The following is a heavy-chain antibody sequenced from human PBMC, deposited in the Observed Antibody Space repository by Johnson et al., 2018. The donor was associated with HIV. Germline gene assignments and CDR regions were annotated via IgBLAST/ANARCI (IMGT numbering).Heavy chain of an antibody. V-gene: IGHV3-11*04. D-gene: IGHD2-8*01. J-gene: IGHJ3*02. CDR1: GFTFSDYY. Sequence: VQLVESGGGLVKPGGSLRLSCAASGFTFSDYYMSWIRQAPGKGLEWVSYISSSGTIVYYADSVKGRFTLSRDNAKNSLSLQINSLRADDTAVYYCVRDTLAWGLIPPIGGFDIWGQGTMVTVSS. CDR3: VRDTLAWGLIPPIGGFDI. CDR2: ISSSGTIV.